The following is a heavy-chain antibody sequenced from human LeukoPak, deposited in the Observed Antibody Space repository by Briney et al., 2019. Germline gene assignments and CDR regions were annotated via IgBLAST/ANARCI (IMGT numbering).Heavy chain of an antibody. CDR1: GFPFSHSW. Sequence: GGSLRLSCAASGFPFSHSWMSWVRQAPGKGLEWLGLIKSNSDGGTSDYAAPVKGRFSFSRDDSKNTLYPHMDSLKTDDTGVYYCTTNLYSSSVGYWGQGTRVTVTS. CDR2: IKSNSDGGTS. V-gene: IGHV3-15*01. CDR3: TTNLYSSSVGY. J-gene: IGHJ4*02. D-gene: IGHD6-13*01.